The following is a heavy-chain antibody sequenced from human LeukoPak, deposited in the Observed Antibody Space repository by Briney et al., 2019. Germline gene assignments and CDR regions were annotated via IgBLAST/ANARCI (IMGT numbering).Heavy chain of an antibody. CDR3: ARRAGAYSHPYDY. J-gene: IGHJ4*02. D-gene: IGHD4/OR15-4a*01. V-gene: IGHV3-43*01. CDR1: GFTFDDYT. CDR2: ISWDGGST. Sequence: RGSLRLSCAVSGFTFDDYTMHWVRQAPGKGLEWVSLISWDGGSTYYADSVKGRFTISRDNSKNSLYLQMNSLRTEDTAFYYCARRAGAYSHPYDYWGQGTLVTVSS.